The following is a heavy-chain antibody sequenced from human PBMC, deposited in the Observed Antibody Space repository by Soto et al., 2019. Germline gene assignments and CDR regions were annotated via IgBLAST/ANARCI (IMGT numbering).Heavy chain of an antibody. Sequence: GASVKVSCKASGYTFTGYYMHWVRQAPGQGLEWMGWINPNSGGTHYAQKFQGRVTMTRDTSISTAYMELSRLRSDDTAVYYCARVVVPAARGYYYYGMDVWGQGTTVTVSS. J-gene: IGHJ6*02. CDR1: GYTFTGYY. V-gene: IGHV1-2*02. CDR3: ARVVVPAARGYYYYGMDV. CDR2: INPNSGGT. D-gene: IGHD2-2*01.